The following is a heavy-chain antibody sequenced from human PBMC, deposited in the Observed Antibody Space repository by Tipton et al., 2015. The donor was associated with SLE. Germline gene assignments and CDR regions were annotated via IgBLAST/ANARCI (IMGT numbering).Heavy chain of an antibody. D-gene: IGHD6-19*01. J-gene: IGHJ4*02. CDR2: ISWNSGSI. CDR3: AKDRYSSGRYYFDY. CDR1: GLTFDDYA. Sequence: RSLRLSCAASGLTFDDYAMHWVRQAPGKGLEWVSGISWNSGSIGYADSVKGRFTISRDNAKNSLYLQMNSLRAEDTALYYCAKDRYSSGRYYFDYWGQGTLVTVSS. V-gene: IGHV3-9*01.